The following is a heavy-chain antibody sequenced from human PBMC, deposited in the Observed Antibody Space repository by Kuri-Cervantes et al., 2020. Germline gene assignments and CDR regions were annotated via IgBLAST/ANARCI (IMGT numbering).Heavy chain of an antibody. Sequence: GGSLRLSCEASGFPLRTYSMNWVRQVPGKGLEWVSSISSSSTYIDYADSVKGRLTISRDNAKNSLYLQMSSLRAEDTAVYYCARVVGDCSSSGRWYYGMDVWGQGTTVTVSS. J-gene: IGHJ6*02. CDR2: ISSSSTYI. V-gene: IGHV3-21*06. CDR3: ARVVGDCSSSGRWYYGMDV. D-gene: IGHD2-2*01. CDR1: GFPLRTYS.